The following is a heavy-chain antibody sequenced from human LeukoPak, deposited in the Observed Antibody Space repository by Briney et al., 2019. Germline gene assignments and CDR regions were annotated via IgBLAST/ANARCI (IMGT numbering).Heavy chain of an antibody. CDR3: ARRDNYYDSSGYFDY. CDR2: IYYSGST. V-gene: IGHV4-39*01. CDR1: GGSISSSSYY. Sequence: PSETLSLTCTASGGSISSSSYYWGWIRQPPGKGLEWIGSIYYSGSTYYNPSLKSRVTISVDTSKNQFSLKLSSVTAADTAVYYCARRDNYYDSSGYFDYWGQGTLVTVSS. D-gene: IGHD3-22*01. J-gene: IGHJ4*02.